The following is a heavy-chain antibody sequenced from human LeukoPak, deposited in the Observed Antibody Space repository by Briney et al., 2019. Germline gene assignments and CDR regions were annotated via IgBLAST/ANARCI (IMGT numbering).Heavy chain of an antibody. D-gene: IGHD4-17*01. J-gene: IGHJ4*02. CDR1: GFTFSTYW. Sequence: HSGGSLRLSCAASGFTFSTYWMHWVRQGPGKGLVWVSRSNSDGTTTNYADSVKGRLTISRDNAKNTLYLQMNSLRAEDTAVYYCASDRVTTEYWGQGTLVTVSS. V-gene: IGHV3-74*01. CDR2: SNSDGTTT. CDR3: ASDRVTTEY.